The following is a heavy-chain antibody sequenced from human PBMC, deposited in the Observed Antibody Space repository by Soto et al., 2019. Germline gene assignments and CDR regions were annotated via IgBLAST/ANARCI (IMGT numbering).Heavy chain of an antibody. CDR1: GGSISGGNW. CDR3: ATVRRYSNFDY. J-gene: IGHJ4*02. D-gene: IGHD6-13*01. Sequence: SETLSLTCAVSGGSISGGNWWSWVRQPPGKGLEWIGEIYHSGSTNYNPSLKSRVTISVDKSKNQFSLKLSSVAAADTAVYYCATVRRYSNFDYWGQGTLVTVSS. V-gene: IGHV4-4*02. CDR2: IYHSGST.